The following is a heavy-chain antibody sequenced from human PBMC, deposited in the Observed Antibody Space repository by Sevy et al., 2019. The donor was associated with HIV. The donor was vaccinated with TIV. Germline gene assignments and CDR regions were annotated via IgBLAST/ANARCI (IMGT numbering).Heavy chain of an antibody. CDR3: ARDEVGGSYWEFDY. J-gene: IGHJ4*02. CDR1: GFTFSSYS. V-gene: IGHV3-21*01. D-gene: IGHD1-26*01. CDR2: ISTSSSYI. Sequence: GGSLRLSCAASGFTFSSYSMNWVRQAPGKGLEWVSSISTSSSYIYYADSVKGRFTISRDNAKNSLYLQMNSLRAKDTAVYYCARDEVGGSYWEFDYWGQGTLVTVSS.